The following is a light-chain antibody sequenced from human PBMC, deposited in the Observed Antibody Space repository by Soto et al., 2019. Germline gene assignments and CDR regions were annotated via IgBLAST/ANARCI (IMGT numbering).Light chain of an antibody. CDR2: ENN. J-gene: IGLJ1*01. CDR1: SSNIGAGYE. V-gene: IGLV1-40*01. CDR3: QSYDSSLSGYV. Sequence: QAVLTQPPSVSEAPGQRVTISCTGSSSNIGAGYEAHWYQQVPGTAPKLLIYENNNRPSGVPDRFSGSKPGTSASLAITGLQAEDEAEYYGQSYDSSLSGYVFGTGTKLTVL.